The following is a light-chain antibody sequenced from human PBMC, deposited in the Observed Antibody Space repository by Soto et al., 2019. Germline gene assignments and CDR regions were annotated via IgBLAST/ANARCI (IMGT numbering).Light chain of an antibody. CDR2: NVS. J-gene: IGLJ2*01. CDR1: SSDVGGYNY. Sequence: QSALTQPRSVSASPGQSVTISCTGTSSDVGGYNYVSWYQQHPGKAPKLIIYNVSKRPSGVPDRFSGSKSGNTASLTISGLQADDEADYYCCSYAGTYTVLFGGGTKLTVL. V-gene: IGLV2-11*01. CDR3: CSYAGTYTVL.